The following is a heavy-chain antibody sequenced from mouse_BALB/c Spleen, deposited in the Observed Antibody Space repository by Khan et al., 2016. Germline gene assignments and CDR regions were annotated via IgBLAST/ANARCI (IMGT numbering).Heavy chain of an antibody. CDR2: IRSKSNNFAT. J-gene: IGHJ4*01. Sequence: EVQFVESGGGLVQPKGSLKLSCAASGFTFKTYAMNWVRQAPGKGLEWIARIRSKSNNFATYYADSVKDRFTISRDDSQNMLSLQMNTLQTEDTAMYYCVRDAYYPYALDYWGQGTSVTVSS. V-gene: IGHV10-1*02. CDR3: VRDAYYPYALDY. CDR1: GFTFKTYA. D-gene: IGHD1-1*01.